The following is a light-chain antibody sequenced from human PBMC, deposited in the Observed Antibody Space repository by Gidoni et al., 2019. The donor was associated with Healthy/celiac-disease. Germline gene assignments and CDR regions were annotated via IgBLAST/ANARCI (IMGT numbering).Light chain of an antibody. CDR3: QQYGSSPPYT. J-gene: IGKJ2*01. CDR1: QSVSSSY. CDR2: CAS. V-gene: IGKV3-20*01. Sequence: EIVLTQSPAPLSLSPGERATLSCRASQSVSSSYLAWYQQNTGQAPRLLIYCASSRDTGIPDRFSGSGSGTDFTLTIRRLEPEDFSVYYCQQYGSSPPYTFGQGTKLEIK.